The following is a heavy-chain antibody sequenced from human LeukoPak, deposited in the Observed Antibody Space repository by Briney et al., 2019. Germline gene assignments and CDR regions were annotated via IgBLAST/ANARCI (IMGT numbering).Heavy chain of an antibody. CDR2: ISRSSSYT. CDR1: GFTFSEYY. D-gene: IGHD1-14*01. CDR3: ARGMLPEDFDY. V-gene: IGHV3-11*06. Sequence: GGSLRPSCAASGFTFSEYYMSWIRQAPGKGLEWISYISRSSSYTNYADSVKGRFTISRDNAKNSLYLQMNSLRAEDTAVYYCARGMLPEDFDYWGQGTLVTVSS. J-gene: IGHJ4*02.